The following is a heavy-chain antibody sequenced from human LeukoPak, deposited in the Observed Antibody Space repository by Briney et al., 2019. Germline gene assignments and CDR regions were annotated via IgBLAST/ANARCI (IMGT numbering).Heavy chain of an antibody. CDR3: ARGHNYGSGESVARAY. Sequence: SVKVSCKASGGTFSSYAISWVRQAPGQGLEWMGGIIPIFGTANYAQKFQGRVTITADESTSTAYMELSSLRSEDTAVYYCARGHNYGSGESVARAYWGQGTLVIVSS. J-gene: IGHJ4*02. CDR2: IIPIFGTA. D-gene: IGHD3-10*01. V-gene: IGHV1-69*13. CDR1: GGTFSSYA.